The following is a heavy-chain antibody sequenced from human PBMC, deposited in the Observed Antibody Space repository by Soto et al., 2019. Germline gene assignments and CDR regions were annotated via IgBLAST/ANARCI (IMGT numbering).Heavy chain of an antibody. Sequence: LSLTCVISGESVSSNSAGWNCIRQSPSRGLEWLGRTYYKSKWNNDYALSVKSRITINPDTSKNQFSLHLYSVTPEDTAVYYCTGITWFRGMDVWGQGTPVTVSS. J-gene: IGHJ6*02. V-gene: IGHV6-1*01. CDR3: TGITWFRGMDV. D-gene: IGHD3-10*01. CDR2: TYYKSKWNN. CDR1: GESVSSNSAG.